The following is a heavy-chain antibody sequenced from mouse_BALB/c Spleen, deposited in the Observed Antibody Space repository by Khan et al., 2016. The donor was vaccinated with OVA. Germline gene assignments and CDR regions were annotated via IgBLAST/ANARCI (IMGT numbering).Heavy chain of an antibody. J-gene: IGHJ3*01. CDR1: GYSFTGYY. Sequence: LVKTGASVKISCKASGYSFTGYYMHWVKQSHGKSLAWIGYISCYNGSTTYNQKFKGKATFTVDTSSSTVYMQFNSLTSEDTAVYYWARGDYYGSSSFAYWGQGTLVTVSA. CDR3: ARGDYYGSSSFAY. D-gene: IGHD1-1*01. CDR2: ISCYNGST. V-gene: IGHV1S34*01.